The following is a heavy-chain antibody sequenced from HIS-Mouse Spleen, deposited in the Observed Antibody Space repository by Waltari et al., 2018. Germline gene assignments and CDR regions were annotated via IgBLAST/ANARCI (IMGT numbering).Heavy chain of an antibody. Sequence: QVQLQQWGAGLLKPSETLSLTCAVYGGSFSGYYWSWIRQPPGKGLEWIGEINHSGSTNYNPSLKSRVTISVDTSKNQFSLKLSSVTADTAVYYCARGEYSSSSFDYWGQGTLVTVSS. J-gene: IGHJ4*02. CDR2: INHSGST. CDR1: GGSFSGYY. CDR3: ARGEYSSSSFDY. D-gene: IGHD6-6*01. V-gene: IGHV4-34*01.